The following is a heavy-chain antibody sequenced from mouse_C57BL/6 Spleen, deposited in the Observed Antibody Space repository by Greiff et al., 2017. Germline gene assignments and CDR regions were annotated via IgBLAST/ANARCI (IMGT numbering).Heavy chain of an antibody. CDR3: ARPYYYDDAPFDY. CDR2: ISSGGSYT. CDR1: GFTFSSYG. J-gene: IGHJ2*01. D-gene: IGHD2-4*01. V-gene: IGHV5-6*02. Sequence: EVKVVESGGDLVKPGGSLKLSCAASGFTFSSYGMSWVRQTPDKRLEWVATISSGGSYTDYPDSVKGRFTISRDNAKNTLYLQMSSLKSEDTAMYYCARPYYYDDAPFDYWGQGTTLTVSS.